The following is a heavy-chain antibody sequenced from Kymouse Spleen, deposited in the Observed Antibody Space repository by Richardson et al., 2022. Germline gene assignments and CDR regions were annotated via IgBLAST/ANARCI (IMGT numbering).Heavy chain of an antibody. CDR2: IWYDGSNK. Sequence: QVQLVESGGGVVQPGRSLRLSCAASGFTFSSYGMHWVRQAPGKGLEWVAVIWYDGSNKYYADSVKGRFTISRDNSKNTLYLQMNSLRAEDTAVYYCARSITMVRGVITYYYYGMDVWGQGTTVTVSS. D-gene: IGHD3-10*01. CDR3: ARSITMVRGVITYYYYGMDV. J-gene: IGHJ6*02. V-gene: IGHV3-33*01. CDR1: GFTFSSYG.